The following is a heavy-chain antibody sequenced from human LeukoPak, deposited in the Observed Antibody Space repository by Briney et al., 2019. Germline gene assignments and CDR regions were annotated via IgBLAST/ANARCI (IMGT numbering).Heavy chain of an antibody. CDR1: GGSISSGDYY. J-gene: IGHJ4*02. Sequence: SQTLSLTCTVSGGSISSGDYYWSWIRQPPGKGLEWIGYIYYSGSTYYNPSLKSRVTISVDTSKNQFSLKLSSVTAADTAVYYCARVPNYYGSGSPMDYWGQGTLVTVSS. CDR3: ARVPNYYGSGSPMDY. D-gene: IGHD3-10*01. CDR2: IYYSGST. V-gene: IGHV4-30-4*01.